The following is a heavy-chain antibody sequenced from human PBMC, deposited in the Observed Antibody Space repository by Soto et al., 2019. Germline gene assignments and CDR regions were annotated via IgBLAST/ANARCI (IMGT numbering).Heavy chain of an antibody. J-gene: IGHJ4*02. V-gene: IGHV4-59*01. D-gene: IGHD2-8*02. Sequence: SETLSLTCSVSGGSIDYYYWSWIRQPPGKGLEWIAYVYSSGATNCNPSLKSRATISVDTSKDQFSLKLSSVTAADTAVYYCARDRGPYTGFFDYWGQGTLVTVSS. CDR3: ARDRGPYTGFFDY. CDR1: GGSIDYYY. CDR2: VYSSGAT.